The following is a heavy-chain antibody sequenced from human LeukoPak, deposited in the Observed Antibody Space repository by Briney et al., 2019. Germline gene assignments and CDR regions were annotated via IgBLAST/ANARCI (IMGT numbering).Heavy chain of an antibody. CDR1: GFTFSSYW. Sequence: GGSLRLSCAASGFTFSSYWMSWVRQAPGKGLEWVANIKQDGSEKYVDPVKGRFTISRDNAKNSLYLQMNSLRAEDAAVYYCARVDYYDSSGYYCFDYWGQGTLVTVSS. D-gene: IGHD3-22*01. CDR3: ARVDYYDSSGYYCFDY. CDR2: IKQDGSEK. V-gene: IGHV3-7*01. J-gene: IGHJ4*02.